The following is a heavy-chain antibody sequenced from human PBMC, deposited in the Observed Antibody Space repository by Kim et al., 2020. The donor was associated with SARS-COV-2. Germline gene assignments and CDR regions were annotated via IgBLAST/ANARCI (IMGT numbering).Heavy chain of an antibody. V-gene: IGHV3-33*01. CDR1: GFTFSSYG. J-gene: IGHJ3*02. CDR2: MWYDGSTK. D-gene: IGHD6-6*01. Sequence: GGSLRLSCAASGFTFSSYGMHWVRQAPGKGLEWVAVMWYDGSTKYYADSVKGRFTISRDTSKNTPYLQMNSLGAEATAVYYCARDKLVKISAFDIWGQG. CDR3: ARDKLVKISAFDI.